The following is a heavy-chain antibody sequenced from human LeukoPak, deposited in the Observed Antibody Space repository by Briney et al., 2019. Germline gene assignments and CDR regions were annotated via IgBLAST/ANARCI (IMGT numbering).Heavy chain of an antibody. D-gene: IGHD1-26*01. Sequence: PGGSLRLSCAASGFTFSNAWMSWVRQAPGKGLEWVANIKQDGSAIYYVDSVKGRFTISRDNAKNSLYLQMNSLRAEDTAVYYCARDKAVGPTLLDYWGQGTLVTVSS. V-gene: IGHV3-7*01. CDR3: ARDKAVGPTLLDY. CDR1: GFTFSNAW. J-gene: IGHJ4*02. CDR2: IKQDGSAI.